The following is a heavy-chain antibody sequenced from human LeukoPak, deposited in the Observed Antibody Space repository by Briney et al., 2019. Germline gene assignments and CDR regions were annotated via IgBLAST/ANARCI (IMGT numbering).Heavy chain of an antibody. J-gene: IGHJ4*02. CDR3: AKWGKWMEVDY. CDR1: GFTFSSYD. D-gene: IGHD2-2*03. V-gene: IGHV3-23*01. CDR2: ISGSGGST. Sequence: GGSLRLSCAASGFTFSSYDMHWVRQAPGKGLEWVSAISGSGGSTYYADSVKGRFTISRDNSKNTLHLQMNSLRAEDTAVYYCAKWGKWMEVDYWGQGTLVTVSS.